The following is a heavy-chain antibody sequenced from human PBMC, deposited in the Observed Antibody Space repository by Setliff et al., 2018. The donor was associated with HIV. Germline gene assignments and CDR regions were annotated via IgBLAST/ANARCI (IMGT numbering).Heavy chain of an antibody. CDR1: GGSISSNW. Sequence: SETLSLTCAVSGGSISSNWWSWVRQSPGKGLEWIGDIYHSGSTHYNPSLQSRVTISVDKSKSQFSLMLDSVTAADTAVYYCARNAQKGNQPLLLASWVPGTLVTVSS. V-gene: IGHV4-4*02. CDR3: ARNAQKGNQPLLLAS. CDR2: IYHSGST. J-gene: IGHJ4*02. D-gene: IGHD2-2*01.